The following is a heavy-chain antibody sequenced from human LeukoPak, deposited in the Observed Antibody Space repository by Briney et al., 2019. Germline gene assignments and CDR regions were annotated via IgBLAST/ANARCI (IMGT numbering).Heavy chain of an antibody. Sequence: PSQTLSLTCTVSGGSISSGSYYWSWIRQPAGKGLEWIGRIYTSGSTNYNPSLKSRVTTSVDTSKNQFSLKLSSVTAADTAVYYCARGIIGLVTGLNWFDPWGQGTLVTVSS. CDR2: IYTSGST. D-gene: IGHD3/OR15-3a*01. V-gene: IGHV4-61*02. CDR1: GGSISSGSYY. CDR3: ARGIIGLVTGLNWFDP. J-gene: IGHJ5*02.